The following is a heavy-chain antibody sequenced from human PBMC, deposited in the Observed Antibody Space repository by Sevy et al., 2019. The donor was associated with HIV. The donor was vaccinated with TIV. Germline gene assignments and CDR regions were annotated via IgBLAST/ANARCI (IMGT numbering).Heavy chain of an antibody. V-gene: IGHV4-4*02. CDR3: ARGGPYSSSLYFDL. J-gene: IGHJ2*01. CDR1: GGSISSSNW. CDR2: IYRSGST. Sequence: SETLSLTCAVSGGSISSSNWWSWVRQPPGKGLEWIGEIYRSGSTNYNPSLKSRVTISVDKSKYQFSLKLSSVTAADTAVYYCARGGPYSSSLYFDLWGRGTLVTVSS. D-gene: IGHD6-13*01.